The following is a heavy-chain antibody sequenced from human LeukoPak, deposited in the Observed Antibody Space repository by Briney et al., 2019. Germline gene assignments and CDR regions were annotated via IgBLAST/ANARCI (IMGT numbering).Heavy chain of an antibody. D-gene: IGHD2-21*02. CDR2: ISYDGSNK. CDR1: GFTFSSYA. V-gene: IGHV3-30*04. J-gene: IGHJ4*02. CDR3: ARDGRRLLSGY. Sequence: GGSLRLSCAASGFTFSSYAMHWVRQAPGKGLEWVAVISYDGSNKYYADSVKGRFTIPRDNSKNTLYLQMNSLRAEDTAVYYCARDGRRLLSGYWGQGTLVTVSS.